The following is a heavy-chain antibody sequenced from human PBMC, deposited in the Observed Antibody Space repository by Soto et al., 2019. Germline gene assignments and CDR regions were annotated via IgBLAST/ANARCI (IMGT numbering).Heavy chain of an antibody. D-gene: IGHD6-6*01. CDR1: GFTFSSYA. Sequence: QVQLVESGGGVVQPGRSLRLSCAASGFTFSSYAMHWVRQAPGKGLEWVAVISYDGSNKYYADSVKGRFTISRDNSKNTLYLQMNSLRAEDTAVYYCARDSGIGGHSSSSDWFDPWGQGTLVTVSS. V-gene: IGHV3-30-3*01. J-gene: IGHJ5*02. CDR2: ISYDGSNK. CDR3: ARDSGIGGHSSSSDWFDP.